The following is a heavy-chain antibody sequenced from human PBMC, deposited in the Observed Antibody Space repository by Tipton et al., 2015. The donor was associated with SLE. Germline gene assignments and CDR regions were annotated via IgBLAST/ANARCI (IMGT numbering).Heavy chain of an antibody. CDR2: IYHSGST. D-gene: IGHD2-8*01. Sequence: TLSLTCGVSGFPISSGYNWGWIRQPPGKGLEWIGNIYHSGSTYYNPSLKGRITMSVDTSKNQLSLRLNSVTAADTAVYYCARKWDIWGQGTMVTVSS. CDR1: GFPISSGYN. J-gene: IGHJ3*02. CDR3: ARKWDI. V-gene: IGHV4-38-2*01.